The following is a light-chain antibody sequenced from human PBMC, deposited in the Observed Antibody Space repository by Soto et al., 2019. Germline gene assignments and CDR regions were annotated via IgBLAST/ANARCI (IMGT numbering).Light chain of an antibody. J-gene: IGKJ1*01. CDR3: QKYYTSPET. Sequence: DIQMTQSPSSLSASVGDRVTITCRASQGIGNYLAWYQQKPGKVPKNLIYDASTLQSGVRARFSGSGSVKDFTLTISSLQPEDGATYYCQKYYTSPETFGEGTKVDIK. CDR1: QGIGNY. V-gene: IGKV1-27*01. CDR2: DAS.